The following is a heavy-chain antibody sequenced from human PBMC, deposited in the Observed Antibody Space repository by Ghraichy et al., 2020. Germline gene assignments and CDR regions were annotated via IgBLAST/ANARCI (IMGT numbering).Heavy chain of an antibody. V-gene: IGHV4-34*01. CDR1: GGSFSGYY. CDR3: ARCLGEIYDPLDY. J-gene: IGHJ4*02. CDR2: INHSGST. D-gene: IGHD3-16*01. Sequence: SQTLSLTCAVYGGSFSGYYWSWIRQPPGKGLEWIGEINHSGSTNYNPSLKSRVTISVDTSKNQFSLKLSSVTAADTAVYYCARCLGEIYDPLDYWGQGTLVTVSS.